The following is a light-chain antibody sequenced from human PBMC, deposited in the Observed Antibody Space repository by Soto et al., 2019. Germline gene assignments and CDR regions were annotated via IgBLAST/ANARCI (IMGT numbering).Light chain of an antibody. Sequence: EIVMTQSPLTLLVTPGEPSSISCRSSQSLLYNNTYNYLDWYVQKPGQSPQLLIYFGSNRAPGVPDRFSGSGSGTDVTLKINRVEAEDVGTYYFRQALQGLTLGEGTLLE. V-gene: IGKV2-28*01. CDR1: QSLLYNNTYNY. CDR3: RQALQGLT. J-gene: IGKJ5*01. CDR2: FGS.